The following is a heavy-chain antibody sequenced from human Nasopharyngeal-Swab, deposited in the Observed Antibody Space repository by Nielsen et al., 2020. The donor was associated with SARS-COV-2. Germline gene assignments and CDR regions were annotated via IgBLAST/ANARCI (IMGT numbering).Heavy chain of an antibody. Sequence: GGSLRLSCAASGFTFSSYAMSWVRQAPGKGLEWVSAISGSGGSTYYADSVEGRFTISRDNSKNTLYLQMNSLRAEDTAVYYCAKVRPDGSGSYTYYFDYWGQGTLVTVSS. CDR2: ISGSGGST. CDR1: GFTFSSYA. CDR3: AKVRPDGSGSYTYYFDY. D-gene: IGHD3-10*01. J-gene: IGHJ4*02. V-gene: IGHV3-23*01.